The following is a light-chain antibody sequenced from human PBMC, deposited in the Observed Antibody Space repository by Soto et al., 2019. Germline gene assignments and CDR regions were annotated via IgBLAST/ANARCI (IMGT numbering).Light chain of an antibody. CDR1: KDIKNY. CDR3: QHYDDLPWT. J-gene: IGKJ1*01. Sequence: DIQMTQSPSSLSASVGDRVTISCQASKDIKNYLNWYQQKPGKAPKLLIYAASILETGAPSRFSGSGSGTDFTFTISSLQPEDIATYYCQHYDDLPWTFGQGTKVAIK. V-gene: IGKV1-33*01. CDR2: AAS.